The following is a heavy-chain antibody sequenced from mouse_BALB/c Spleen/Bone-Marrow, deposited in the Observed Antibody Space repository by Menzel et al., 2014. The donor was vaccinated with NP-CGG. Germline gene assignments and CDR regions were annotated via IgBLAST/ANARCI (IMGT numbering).Heavy chain of an antibody. J-gene: IGHJ3*01. V-gene: IGHV1-54*02. D-gene: IGHD1-1*01. CDR2: IIGGTGGT. CDR1: GFTFSNSY. CDR3: AGPLYGSSFAWFAY. Sequence: VQLQQSGGEVVKPGTPVKLSCKTSGFTFSNSYISWLKLKPGQSLEWIAWIIGGTGGTTYNQKFTGKTQLTVDTSSNTAYIQLSSLTTEDSAIYYCAGPLYGSSFAWFAYWGQGTLVTVSA.